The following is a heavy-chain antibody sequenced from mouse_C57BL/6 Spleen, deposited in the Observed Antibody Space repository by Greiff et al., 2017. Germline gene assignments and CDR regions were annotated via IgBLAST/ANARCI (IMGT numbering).Heavy chain of an antibody. Sequence: FQLQQPGAELLRPGSSVKLSCKASGYTFTSSWMHWVKQRPIQGLEWIGNIDPSDSETHYNHKFKDQATLTVDKSSSTAYMQISSLTSEDSAVYYCARGYYSNLYFAYWGQGTTLTVSS. D-gene: IGHD2-5*01. CDR1: GYTFTSSW. V-gene: IGHV1-52*01. J-gene: IGHJ2*01. CDR3: ARGYYSNLYFAY. CDR2: IDPSDSET.